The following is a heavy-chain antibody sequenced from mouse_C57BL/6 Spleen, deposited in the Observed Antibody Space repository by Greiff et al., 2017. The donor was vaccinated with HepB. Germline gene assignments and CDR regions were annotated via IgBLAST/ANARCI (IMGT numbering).Heavy chain of an antibody. CDR2: ISDGGSYT. CDR3: ARPGRRGSWYFDV. CDR1: GFTFSSYA. Sequence: EVKLVESGGGLVKPGGSLKLSCAASGFTFSSYAMSWVRQTPEKRLEWVATISDGGSYTYYPDNVKGRFTISRDNAKNNLYLQMSHLKSEDTAMYYWARPGRRGSWYFDVWGTGTTVTVSS. V-gene: IGHV5-4*03. J-gene: IGHJ1*03. D-gene: IGHD3-1*01.